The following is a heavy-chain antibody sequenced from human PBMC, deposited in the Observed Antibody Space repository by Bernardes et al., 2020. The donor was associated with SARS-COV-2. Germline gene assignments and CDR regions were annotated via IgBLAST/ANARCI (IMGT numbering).Heavy chain of an antibody. CDR2: FDPEDGET. CDR1: GYTLIELS. V-gene: IGHV1-24*01. D-gene: IGHD2-21*02. Sequence: KVSCKVSGYTLIELSMHWVRQAPGKGLEWMGGFDPEDGETIYAQKFQGRVTMTEDTSTDTAYMELSSLRSEDTAVYYCATTSPVTPTNWFDPWGQGTLVTVSS. J-gene: IGHJ5*02. CDR3: ATTSPVTPTNWFDP.